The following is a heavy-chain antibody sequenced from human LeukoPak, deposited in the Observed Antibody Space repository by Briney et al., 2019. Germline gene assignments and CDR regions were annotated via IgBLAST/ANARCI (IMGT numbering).Heavy chain of an antibody. D-gene: IGHD2-15*01. CDR3: ARGRGVVVVAVRDVIDY. CDR1: GVTFSSYV. J-gene: IGHJ4*02. Sequence: GGSLRLSCEASGVTFSSYVMSWVRQAPGKGPEWVSAISGSGGSTYYADSVKGRFTISRDNSKNTLYLQMNSLRAEDTAVYYCARGRGVVVVAVRDVIDYWGQGTLVTVSS. CDR2: ISGSGGST. V-gene: IGHV3-23*01.